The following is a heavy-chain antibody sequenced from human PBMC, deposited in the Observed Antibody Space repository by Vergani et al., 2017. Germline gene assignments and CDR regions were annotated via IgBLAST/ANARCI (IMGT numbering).Heavy chain of an antibody. CDR3: AREGTVTAFGYYYYYMDV. CDR2: IYYSGST. V-gene: IGHV4-34*11. D-gene: IGHD4-11*01. J-gene: IGHJ6*03. CDR1: GGSFSGYY. Sequence: QVQLQQWGAGLLKPSETLSLTCAVYGGSFSGYYWSWIRQPAGKGLEGIGDIYYSGSTNYNPSRKSRVTISVDTSKNQFSLTLSSVTAADTAVYYCAREGTVTAFGYYYYYMDVWGKGTTVTVSS.